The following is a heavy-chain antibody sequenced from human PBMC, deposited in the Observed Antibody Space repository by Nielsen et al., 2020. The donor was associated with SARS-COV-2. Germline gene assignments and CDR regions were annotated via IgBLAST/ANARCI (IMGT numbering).Heavy chain of an antibody. CDR2: IWYDGSNK. CDR1: GFTFSSYS. Sequence: GGSLRLSCAASGFTFSSYSMNWVRQAPGKGLEWVAVIWYDGSNKYYADSVKGRFTISRDNSKNTLYLQMNGLRAEDTAVYYCARVLWFNSGGPLGYYYYMDVWGKGTTVTVSS. CDR3: ARVLWFNSGGPLGYYYYMDV. V-gene: IGHV3-33*08. D-gene: IGHD5-18*01. J-gene: IGHJ6*03.